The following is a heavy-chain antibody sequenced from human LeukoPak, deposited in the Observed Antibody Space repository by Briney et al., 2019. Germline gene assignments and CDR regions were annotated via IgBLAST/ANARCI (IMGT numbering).Heavy chain of an antibody. CDR2: IDYDSSHI. CDR3: ARVPLRYLRVGQSHY. D-gene: IGHD3-9*01. Sequence: PGGSLRLSCAASGFTFSNSAMNWVRQVPGKGLEWVSSIDYDSSHIYYAASVRGRFAISRDNARNSVYLQMNSLRVEDTAVYYCARVPLRYLRVGQSHYRGQGTLVAVSS. CDR1: GFTFSNSA. V-gene: IGHV3-21*01. J-gene: IGHJ4*02.